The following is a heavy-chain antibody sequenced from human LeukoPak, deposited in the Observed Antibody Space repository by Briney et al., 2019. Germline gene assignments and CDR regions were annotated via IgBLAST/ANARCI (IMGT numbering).Heavy chain of an antibody. CDR1: GYTFTSYD. V-gene: IGHV1-8*01. CDR3: ARVSHSCSTSCYGQNWFDP. Sequence: ASVKVSCKASGYTFTSYDINWVRQATGQGLEWMGWMNPNSGNTGYAQKFQGRVTMTRNTSISTAYMEQSSLRSEDTAVYYCARVSHSCSTSCYGQNWFDPWGQGTLVTVSS. J-gene: IGHJ5*02. CDR2: MNPNSGNT. D-gene: IGHD2-2*01.